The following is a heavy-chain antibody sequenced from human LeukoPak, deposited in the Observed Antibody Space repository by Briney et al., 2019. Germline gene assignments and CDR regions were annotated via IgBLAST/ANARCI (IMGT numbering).Heavy chain of an antibody. CDR2: IYSGGST. CDR3: ARRYSSGWWIDY. Sequence: GGSLRLSCAASGFTVSSNYMNWVRQAPGKGLEWVSVIYSGGSTYYADSVKGRFTISRDNSKNTLYLQVNTLRAEDTAVYYCARRYSSGWWIDYWGQGTLVTVSS. CDR1: GFTVSSNY. V-gene: IGHV3-53*01. J-gene: IGHJ4*02. D-gene: IGHD6-19*01.